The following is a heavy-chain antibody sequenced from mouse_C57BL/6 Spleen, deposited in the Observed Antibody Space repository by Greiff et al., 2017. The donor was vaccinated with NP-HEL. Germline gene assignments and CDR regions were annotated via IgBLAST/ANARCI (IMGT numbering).Heavy chain of an antibody. V-gene: IGHV5-17*01. CDR1: GFTFSDYG. D-gene: IGHD2-12*01. Sequence: DVHLVESGGGLVKPGGSLKLSCAASGFTFSDYGMHWVRQAPEKGLEWVAYISSGSSTIYYADTVKGRFTISRDNAKNTLFLQMTSLRSEDTAMYYCARPLRRDYAMDYWGQGTSVTVSS. CDR3: ARPLRRDYAMDY. J-gene: IGHJ4*01. CDR2: ISSGSSTI.